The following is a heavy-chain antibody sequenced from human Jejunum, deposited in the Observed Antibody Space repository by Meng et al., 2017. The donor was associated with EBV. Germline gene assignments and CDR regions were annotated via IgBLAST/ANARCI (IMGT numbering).Heavy chain of an antibody. D-gene: IGHD6-19*01. Sequence: QLHLQESGSGLVTPSQTLSLTCAVSGGSISTGGYSWHWIRQSPGKGLEWIGYIYHSGSAYYNPSLKSRLTLSVDRSRDQFSLKLISVTAADTAVYYCARGNSGFDNWDQGTLVTVYS. V-gene: IGHV4-30-2*06. CDR3: ARGNSGFDN. CDR1: GGSISTGGYS. J-gene: IGHJ4*02. CDR2: IYHSGSA.